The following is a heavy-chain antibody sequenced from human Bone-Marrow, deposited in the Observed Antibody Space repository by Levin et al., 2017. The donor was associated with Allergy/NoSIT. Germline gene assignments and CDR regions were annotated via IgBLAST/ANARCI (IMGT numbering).Heavy chain of an antibody. Sequence: SGGSLRLSCTVSGGSITSPSHYWGWIRQPPGKGLEWIGSIFFNGKAYYNMSLESLVTISVDTSKNQFSLRLNSVTAADTALYFCARLPRCYIYYMDVWGRGTAVTVSS. CDR3: ARLPRCYIYYMDV. J-gene: IGHJ6*03. CDR2: IFFNGKA. D-gene: IGHD2-15*01. V-gene: IGHV4-39*01. CDR1: GGSITSPSHY.